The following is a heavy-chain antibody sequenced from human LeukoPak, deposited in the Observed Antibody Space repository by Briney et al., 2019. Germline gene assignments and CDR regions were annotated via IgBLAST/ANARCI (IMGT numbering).Heavy chain of an antibody. Sequence: SETLSLTCIASGDSISSYFWSWIRLPPGGGLEWIGYIYDSGSTNYNPSLSSRVTMSVDTSKNQFSLKLTSVTAADTAVYYCARGGHNVYDPFDYWGQGTQVTVSS. D-gene: IGHD5/OR15-5a*01. CDR3: ARGGHNVYDPFDY. V-gene: IGHV4-59*01. J-gene: IGHJ4*02. CDR2: IYDSGST. CDR1: GDSISSYF.